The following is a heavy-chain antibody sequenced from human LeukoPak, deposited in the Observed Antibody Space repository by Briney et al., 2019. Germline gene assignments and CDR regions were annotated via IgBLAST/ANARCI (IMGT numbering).Heavy chain of an antibody. J-gene: IGHJ4*02. D-gene: IGHD1-26*01. Sequence: PSETLSLTCAVSGESFSGNFWTRIRQSPGKGLEWIGEIDNNGITNYNPSLKSRVTMSVDTTRERFSLRLTSESAADTGVYYCARGGGGAKAFYFDYWGQGSLVTVSS. CDR1: GESFSGNF. CDR3: ARGGGGAKAFYFDY. V-gene: IGHV4-34*01. CDR2: IDNNGIT.